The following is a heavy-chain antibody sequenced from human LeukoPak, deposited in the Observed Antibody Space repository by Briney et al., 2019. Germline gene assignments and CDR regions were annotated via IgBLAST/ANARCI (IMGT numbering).Heavy chain of an antibody. Sequence: GGSLRLSCSASGFTFSNYAMSWVRQAPGKGLEWVSGISDSGRTTYYADSVKGRFTISRDNSKNTLYLQMNSLRAEDTAVYYCAKGGIVVVPAAGTNDYWGQGTLVTVSS. CDR2: ISDSGRTT. J-gene: IGHJ4*02. CDR3: AKGGIVVVPAAGTNDY. D-gene: IGHD2-2*01. CDR1: GFTFSNYA. V-gene: IGHV3-23*01.